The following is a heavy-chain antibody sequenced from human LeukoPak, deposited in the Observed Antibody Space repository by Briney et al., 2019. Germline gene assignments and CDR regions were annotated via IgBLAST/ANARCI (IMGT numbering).Heavy chain of an antibody. D-gene: IGHD2-2*01. CDR2: ISSSSSTI. CDR3: AKDWVVPAANDAFDI. V-gene: IGHV3-48*04. J-gene: IGHJ3*02. CDR1: GFTFSSYS. Sequence: GGSLRLSCAASGFTFSSYSMNWVRQAPGKGLEWVSYISSSSSTIYYADSVKGRFTISRDNAKNTLYLQMNSLRAEDTAVYYCAKDWVVPAANDAFDIWGQGTMVTVSS.